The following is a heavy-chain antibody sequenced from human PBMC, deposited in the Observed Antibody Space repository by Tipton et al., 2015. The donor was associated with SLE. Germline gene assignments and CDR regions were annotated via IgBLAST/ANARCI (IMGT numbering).Heavy chain of an antibody. CDR3: AVNVVVKVQVDY. V-gene: IGHV1-8*02. J-gene: IGHJ4*02. CDR1: GYFFTSCD. Sequence: QLVQSGAEVKKPGASVTVSCKTSGYFFTSCDINWVRQASGQGLEWMGWVNPNSGSTVYAQKFQGRVTMTRNTSISTAYMELSSLTSEDTAVYYCAVNVVVKVQVDYWGPGALVTVSS. D-gene: IGHD2-21*01. CDR2: VNPNSGST.